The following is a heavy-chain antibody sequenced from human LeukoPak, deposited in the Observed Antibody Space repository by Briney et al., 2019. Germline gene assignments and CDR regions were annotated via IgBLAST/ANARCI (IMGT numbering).Heavy chain of an antibody. CDR1: GFTFSNYV. Sequence: GGSLRLSCVASGFTFSNYVMNWVRQAPGKGLQWVASISIGTGSTYYADFVKGRFTISRDTSRNTLYLQMNSLEIEDTAVYYCAKSGRATDYWGRGTLVTVSS. D-gene: IGHD3-10*01. J-gene: IGHJ4*02. CDR3: AKSGRATDY. CDR2: ISIGTGST. V-gene: IGHV3-23*01.